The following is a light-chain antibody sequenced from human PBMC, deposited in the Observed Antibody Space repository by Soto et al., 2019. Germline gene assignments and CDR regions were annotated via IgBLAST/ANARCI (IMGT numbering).Light chain of an antibody. J-gene: IGLJ2*01. V-gene: IGLV2-14*01. CDR3: SSYSIKSTLGV. CDR2: DVS. CDR1: SSDVGSYNY. Sequence: QSALTQPASVSGSPGQSITISCTGTSSDVGSYNYVSWYQQHPGKAPKLMIYDVSNRPSGVSNRFSGSKSSNTASLTISGLQAEDDANYYCSSYSIKSTLGVFCEGTKLTVL.